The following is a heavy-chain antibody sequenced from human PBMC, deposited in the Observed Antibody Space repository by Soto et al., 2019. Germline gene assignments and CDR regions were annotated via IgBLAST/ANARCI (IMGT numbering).Heavy chain of an antibody. Sequence: RASVKVSCKASGGTFSSYAISWVRQAPGQGLEWMGGIIPIFGTANYAQKFQGRVTITADESTSTAYMELSSLRSEDTAVYYCASFSRNWNYVSPAYFDYWGQGTLVTVSS. J-gene: IGHJ4*02. D-gene: IGHD1-7*01. V-gene: IGHV1-69*13. CDR2: IIPIFGTA. CDR1: GGTFSSYA. CDR3: ASFSRNWNYVSPAYFDY.